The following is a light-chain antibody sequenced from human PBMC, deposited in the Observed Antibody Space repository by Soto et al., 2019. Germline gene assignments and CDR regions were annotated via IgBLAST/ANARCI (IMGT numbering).Light chain of an antibody. CDR3: QQYNNWLP. J-gene: IGKJ1*01. CDR2: GAS. Sequence: EIVMTQSPATLSVSPGERATLSCRASQSVSSNLAWYQQKPGQAPRLLIYGASTRATGIPARFSGSGSGTEFTLTISSLQSEDFAVYYCQQYNNWLPFGQGTKVEIK. CDR1: QSVSSN. V-gene: IGKV3-15*01.